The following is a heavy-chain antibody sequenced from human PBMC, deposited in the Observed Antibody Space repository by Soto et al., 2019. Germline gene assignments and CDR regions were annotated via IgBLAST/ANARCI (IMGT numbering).Heavy chain of an antibody. CDR1: DYY. CDR3: ARYSAASGTYYFDY. V-gene: IGHV4-30-4*01. Sequence: DYYWSWIRQPPGKGLEWIGYIYYSGSTNYNPSLRGRVTLSLDTSKNQLSLILYSVTAADTGVYYCARYSAASGTYYFDYWGPGTLVTVSS. J-gene: IGHJ4*01. D-gene: IGHD6-13*01. CDR2: IYYSGST.